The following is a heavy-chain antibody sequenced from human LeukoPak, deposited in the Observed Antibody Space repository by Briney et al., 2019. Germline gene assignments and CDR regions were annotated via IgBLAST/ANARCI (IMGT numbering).Heavy chain of an antibody. CDR3: ARDSAVAAPEPLDY. V-gene: IGHV3-21*01. CDR2: ISSSSSYI. Sequence: GGSLRLSCAASGFTFSSYSMNWVRQAPGKGLEWVSSISSSSSYIYYADSVKGRFTISRDNAKNSLYLQMNSLRADDTAVYYCARDSAVAAPEPLDYWGQGTLVTVSS. D-gene: IGHD6-19*01. CDR1: GFTFSSYS. J-gene: IGHJ4*02.